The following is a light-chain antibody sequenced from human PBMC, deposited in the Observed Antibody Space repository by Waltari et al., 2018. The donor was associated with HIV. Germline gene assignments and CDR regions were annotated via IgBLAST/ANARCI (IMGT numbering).Light chain of an antibody. CDR2: GAS. CDR3: QQYNDWPPLYT. Sequence: EIVMTQSPATLSVSPGERVTLSCRASQSVSDNLAWYQQKPGQAPRLLIYGASTRATGIPARFSGSGSGTEFTLTISSLQSEDVAVYYCQQYNDWPPLYTFGQGTKVEIK. CDR1: QSVSDN. J-gene: IGKJ2*01. V-gene: IGKV3-15*01.